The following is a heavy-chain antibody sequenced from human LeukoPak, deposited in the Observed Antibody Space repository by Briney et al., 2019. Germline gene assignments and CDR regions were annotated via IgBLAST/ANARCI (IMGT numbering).Heavy chain of an antibody. CDR2: IYTSGST. V-gene: IGHV4-61*02. CDR1: GGSISSGSYY. CDR3: ARVPGTVVTNWYFDL. D-gene: IGHD4-23*01. J-gene: IGHJ2*01. Sequence: SETLSLTCTVSGGSISSGSYYWSWIRQPAGKGLEWIGRIYTSGSTNYNPSLKSRVTISVDTSKNQFSLKLSSVTAADTAVYYCARVPGTVVTNWYFDLWGRGTLVTVSS.